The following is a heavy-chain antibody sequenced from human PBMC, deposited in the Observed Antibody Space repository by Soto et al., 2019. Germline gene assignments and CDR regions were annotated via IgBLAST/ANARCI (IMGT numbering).Heavy chain of an antibody. V-gene: IGHV5-51*07. CDR3: ARVPQITATPYYFDY. D-gene: IGHD1-7*01. Sequence: PGESLKISCKGSGYRFTSYWIGWVHQMPGKGLEWMGIIYPADSDTRYSPSFQSQVTISADKSISTAYLQWSSLKASDTAMYYCARVPQITATPYYFDYWGQGTLVTVSS. J-gene: IGHJ4*02. CDR1: GYRFTSYW. CDR2: IYPADSDT.